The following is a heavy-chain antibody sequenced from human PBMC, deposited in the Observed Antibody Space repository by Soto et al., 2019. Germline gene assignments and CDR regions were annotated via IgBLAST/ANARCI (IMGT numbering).Heavy chain of an antibody. CDR3: ATYYYDSSAGP. Sequence: SVKVSCKASGGTFSSYSISWLRQAPGQGLEWMGGIIPIFGTANYAQKFQGRVTITADESTSTAYMELSSLRSEDTAVYYCATYYYDSSAGPWGQGTLVTVSS. J-gene: IGHJ5*02. CDR2: IIPIFGTA. V-gene: IGHV1-69*13. D-gene: IGHD3-22*01. CDR1: GGTFSSYS.